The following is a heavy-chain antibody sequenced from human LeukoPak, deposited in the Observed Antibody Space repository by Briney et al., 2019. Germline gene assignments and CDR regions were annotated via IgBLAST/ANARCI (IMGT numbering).Heavy chain of an antibody. D-gene: IGHD3-3*01. J-gene: IGHJ4*02. Sequence: PGGSLRLSCAASGFTFSSYAMSWVRQAPGKGLEWVSAISGSGGSTYYADSVKGRFTISRDNSKNTLYLQMNSLRVEDTAVYYCAKDYDFWSGSYFDYWGQGTLVTVSS. CDR2: ISGSGGST. CDR1: GFTFSSYA. CDR3: AKDYDFWSGSYFDY. V-gene: IGHV3-23*01.